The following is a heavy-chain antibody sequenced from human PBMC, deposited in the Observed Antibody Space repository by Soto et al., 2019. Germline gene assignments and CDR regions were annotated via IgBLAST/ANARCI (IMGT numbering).Heavy chain of an antibody. J-gene: IGHJ4*02. D-gene: IGHD3-22*01. CDR2: ISYDGSNK. V-gene: IGHV3-30*18. Sequence: HPGGSLRLSCAASGFTFSSYGMHWVRQAPGKGLEWVAVISYDGSNKYYADSVKGRFTISRDNSKNTLYLQMNSLRAEDTAVYYCAKETIIAPNDSSGYSLLNPPLDYWGQGTLVTVSS. CDR1: GFTFSSYG. CDR3: AKETIIAPNDSSGYSLLNPPLDY.